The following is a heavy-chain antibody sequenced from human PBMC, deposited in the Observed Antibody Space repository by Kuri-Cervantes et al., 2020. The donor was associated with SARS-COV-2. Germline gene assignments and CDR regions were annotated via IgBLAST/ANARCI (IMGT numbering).Heavy chain of an antibody. Sequence: GESLKISCAASGFTVSSNYMSWVRQAPGKGLEWVSVIYSGGSTYYADSVKGRFTISRDNSKNTLYLQMNSLRAEDTAVYYCAIAAAESFDYWGQGTRVTVSS. CDR1: GFTVSSNY. CDR3: AIAAAESFDY. CDR2: IYSGGST. J-gene: IGHJ4*02. D-gene: IGHD6-13*01. V-gene: IGHV3-53*01.